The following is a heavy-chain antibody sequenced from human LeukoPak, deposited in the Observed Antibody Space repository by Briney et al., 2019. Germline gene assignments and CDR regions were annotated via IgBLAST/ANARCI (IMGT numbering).Heavy chain of an antibody. D-gene: IGHD2/OR15-2a*01. CDR3: AREGGFLYYYMDV. J-gene: IGHJ6*03. V-gene: IGHV4-4*07. Sequence: SETLSLTCTVSGGSISSYYWNWIRQPTEKGLEWIGRIYSSGSTNYNPSLKSRVTMSVDTSKNQFSLKVNSVTAADTAVYYCAREGGFLYYYMDVWGKGTTVTVSS. CDR1: GGSISSYY. CDR2: IYSSGST.